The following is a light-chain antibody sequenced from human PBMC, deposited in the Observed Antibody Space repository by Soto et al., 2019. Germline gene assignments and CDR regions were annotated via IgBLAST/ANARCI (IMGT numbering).Light chain of an antibody. V-gene: IGKV1-12*01. J-gene: IGKJ2*01. Sequence: DVQMTQSPSSVSASVGDRVTITCRASQGISSWLAWYQQKPGKAPKLLIYAASTLQSGVPSRFSGSGSGTDFTLTISSLQSEDFGTYYCQQSYSTPRTVGHGTKVDIK. CDR3: QQSYSTPRT. CDR1: QGISSW. CDR2: AAS.